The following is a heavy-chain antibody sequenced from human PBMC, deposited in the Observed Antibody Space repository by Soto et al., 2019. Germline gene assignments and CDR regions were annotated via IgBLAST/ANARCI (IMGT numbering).Heavy chain of an antibody. CDR2: ISNDGSST. CDR3: VRAQDSRGSTAFHL. J-gene: IGHJ5*02. CDR1: GSTLNSFF. Sequence: GSLRLSCAASGSTLNSFFMHWVRQAPGKGLMWVSRISNDGSSTTYADSVKGRFTISRDNARNTLYLQLNSLRADDTAVYFCVRAQDSRGSTAFHLWGQGAXVTVSS. V-gene: IGHV3-74*01. D-gene: IGHD3-22*01.